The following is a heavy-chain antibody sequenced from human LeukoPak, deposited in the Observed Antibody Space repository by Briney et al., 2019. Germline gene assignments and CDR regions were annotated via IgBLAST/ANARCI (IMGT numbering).Heavy chain of an antibody. V-gene: IGHV1-8*03. D-gene: IGHD2-15*01. CDR2: MNLKSGNT. Sequence: ASVTVSCKASGYTFTRYDINWVRQAAGQGLEWMGWMNLKSGNTVHAQKFQGRVTITRDTSISTVYMELSSLRSEDTALYFCARVDGSPDYGGQGPLVTVS. CDR3: ARVDGSPDY. J-gene: IGHJ4*02. CDR1: GYTFTRYD.